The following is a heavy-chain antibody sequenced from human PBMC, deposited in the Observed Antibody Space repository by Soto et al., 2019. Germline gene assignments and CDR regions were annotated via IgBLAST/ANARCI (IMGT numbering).Heavy chain of an antibody. CDR2: IIPIFGTA. Sequence: ASVKVSCKASGGTFSSYAISWVRQAPGQGLEWMGGIIPIFGTANYAQKFQGRVTITADESTSTAYMELSSLRSEDTAVYYCARAYMGERQVRGVIITLGYYYGMDVWGQGTTVTVSS. CDR3: ARAYMGERQVRGVIITLGYYYGMDV. D-gene: IGHD3-10*01. CDR1: GGTFSSYA. J-gene: IGHJ6*02. V-gene: IGHV1-69*13.